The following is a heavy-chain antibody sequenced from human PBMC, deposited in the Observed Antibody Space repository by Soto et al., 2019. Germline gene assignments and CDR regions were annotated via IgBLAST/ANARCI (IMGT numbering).Heavy chain of an antibody. CDR2: ISYDGSNK. D-gene: IGHD2-21*01. J-gene: IGHJ4*02. CDR1: GFTFSSYG. CDR3: AKGHDRIAGFDY. Sequence: SGGSLRLSCAASGFTFSSYGMHWVRQAPGKGLEWVAVISYDGSNKYYADSVKGRFTISRDNSKNTLYLQMNSLRAEDTAVYYCAKGHDRIAGFDYWGQGTLVTVSS. V-gene: IGHV3-30*18.